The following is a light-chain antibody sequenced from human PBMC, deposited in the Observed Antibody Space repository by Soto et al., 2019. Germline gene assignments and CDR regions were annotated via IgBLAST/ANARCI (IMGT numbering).Light chain of an antibody. Sequence: HSVLTHPPSTPGSRRQSVSMCFTGTSSDVGGYNYVSWYQQHPGKVPKLMIYEVSKRPSGVPDRFSGSKSGNTASLTVSGLQAEDEADYYCSSYAGSNTDYVFGTGTKVTV. CDR1: SSDVGGYNY. J-gene: IGLJ1*01. CDR2: EVS. V-gene: IGLV2-8*01. CDR3: SSYAGSNTDYV.